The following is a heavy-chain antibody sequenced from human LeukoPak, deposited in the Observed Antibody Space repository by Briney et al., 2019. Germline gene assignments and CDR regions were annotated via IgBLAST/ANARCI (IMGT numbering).Heavy chain of an antibody. CDR1: GYTFTSYD. CDR3: ARALIAAVGTFDP. Sequence: ASVKVPCKASGYTFTSYDINWVRQVTGQGLEWMGWMNPNSGNTGYAQKFQGRVTMTRNTSISTAYMELSSLRSEDTAVYYCARALIAAVGTFDPWGQGTLVTVSS. J-gene: IGHJ5*02. D-gene: IGHD6-13*01. V-gene: IGHV1-8*01. CDR2: MNPNSGNT.